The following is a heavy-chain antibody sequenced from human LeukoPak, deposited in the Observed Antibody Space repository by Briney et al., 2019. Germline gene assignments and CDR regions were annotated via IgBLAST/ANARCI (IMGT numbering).Heavy chain of an antibody. CDR3: AKDINDFWSGYLDY. CDR1: GFTFDDYA. J-gene: IGHJ4*02. Sequence: GGSLRLPCAASGFTFDDYAMHWVRQAPGKGLEWVSGISWNSGSIGYADSVKGRFTISRDNAKNSLYLQMNSLRAEDMALYYCAKDINDFWSGYLDYWGQGTLVTVSS. CDR2: ISWNSGSI. V-gene: IGHV3-9*03. D-gene: IGHD3-3*01.